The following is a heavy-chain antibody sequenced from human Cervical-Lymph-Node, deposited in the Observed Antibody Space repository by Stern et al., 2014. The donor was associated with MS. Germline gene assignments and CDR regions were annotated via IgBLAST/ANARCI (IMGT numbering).Heavy chain of an antibody. J-gene: IGHJ3*01. D-gene: IGHD2-15*01. CDR1: GGSVNSGRYY. CDR3: AREVGMVAATPDAFDV. CDR2: IFYSGST. V-gene: IGHV4-61*01. Sequence: QLQLQESGPGLVKPSETLSLTCAVSGGSVNSGRYYWSWIRQSPGKGLEWIGNIFYSGSTDYNPPLKSQVTISLDTSKNQFSLRLNSVTAADTAVYYCAREVGMVAATPDAFDVWGQGTMVTVSS.